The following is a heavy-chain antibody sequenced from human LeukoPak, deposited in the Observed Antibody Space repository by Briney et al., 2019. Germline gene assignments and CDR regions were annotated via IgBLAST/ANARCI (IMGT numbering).Heavy chain of an antibody. V-gene: IGHV3-74*01. CDR1: GFTFSSYW. Sequence: GGSLRLSCAASGFTFSSYWMHWVRQVPGEGLVWVSRIDPDASASTYADSVKGRFTISRDNAKNTLWLQMNSLRADDTAVSYCAGVRAGGNRAFDVWGQGTVVAVSS. CDR2: IDPDASAS. D-gene: IGHD4-23*01. J-gene: IGHJ3*01. CDR3: AGVRAGGNRAFDV.